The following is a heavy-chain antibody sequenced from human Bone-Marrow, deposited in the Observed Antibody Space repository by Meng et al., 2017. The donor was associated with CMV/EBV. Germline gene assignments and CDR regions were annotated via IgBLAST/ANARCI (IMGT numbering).Heavy chain of an antibody. CDR3: AKGPHYYDSSGFDY. D-gene: IGHD3-22*01. V-gene: IGHV3-30*04. CDR2: IAFDGSNE. CDR1: GFTFSGYA. J-gene: IGHJ4*02. Sequence: GGSLRLSCAASGFTFSGYAMHWVRQAPGKGLEWVAVIAFDGSNEYYADSVKGRFTISRDNSKNTLYLQMNSLRAEDTAVYYCAKGPHYYDSSGFDYWGQGTRVTVSS.